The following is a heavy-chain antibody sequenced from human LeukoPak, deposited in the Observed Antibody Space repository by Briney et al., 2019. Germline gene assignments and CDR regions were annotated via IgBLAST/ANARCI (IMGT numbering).Heavy chain of an antibody. Sequence: SVKVSCKASGGTFSSYAISWVRQAPGQGLEWMGGIIPIFGTANYAQKFQGRVTITADKSTSTAYMELSSLRSEDTAVYYCARRRLGYSYGSYYYYGMDVWGKGTTVTVSS. V-gene: IGHV1-69*06. CDR3: ARRRLGYSYGSYYYYGMDV. D-gene: IGHD5-18*01. CDR2: IIPIFGTA. CDR1: GGTFSSYA. J-gene: IGHJ6*04.